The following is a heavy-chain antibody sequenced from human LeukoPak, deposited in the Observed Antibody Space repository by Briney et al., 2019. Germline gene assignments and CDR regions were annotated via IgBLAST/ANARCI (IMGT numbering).Heavy chain of an antibody. CDR2: ISGSGGST. Sequence: GGSLRLSCAASGFTFSSYAMTWVRQAPGKGLEWVSGISGSGGSTYYADSVKGRFTISRDNSKNTLYLQMNSLRAEDTAVYYCAKRERYFDWSIREDYYYGMDVWGQGTTVTVSS. V-gene: IGHV3-23*01. D-gene: IGHD3-9*01. CDR3: AKRERYFDWSIREDYYYGMDV. CDR1: GFTFSSYA. J-gene: IGHJ6*02.